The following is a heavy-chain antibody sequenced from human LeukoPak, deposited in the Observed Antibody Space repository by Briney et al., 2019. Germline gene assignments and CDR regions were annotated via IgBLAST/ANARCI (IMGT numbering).Heavy chain of an antibody. J-gene: IGHJ4*02. D-gene: IGHD3-3*01. CDR3: ARRGDFWEIDY. V-gene: IGHV4-38-2*01. Sequence: SETLSLTCAVSGYSISSGYYWGWIRRPPGKGLEWIGSIYHSGSTYYNPSLKSRVTISVDTSKNQFSLKLSSVTAADTAVYYCARRGDFWEIDYWGQGTLVTVSS. CDR2: IYHSGST. CDR1: GYSISSGYY.